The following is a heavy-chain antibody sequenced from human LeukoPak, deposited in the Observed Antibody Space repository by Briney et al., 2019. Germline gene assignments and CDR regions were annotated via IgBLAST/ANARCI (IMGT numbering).Heavy chain of an antibody. CDR1: GYTFTSCY. J-gene: IGHJ6*02. CDR2: INPNSGGT. Sequence: GASVKVSCKASGYTFTSCYMHWVRQAPGQGLEWMGWINPNSGGTNYAQKFQGRVTMTRDTSISTAYMELSRLRSDDTAVYYCARLRGVIVVVPAATPYGMDVWGQGTTVTVSS. V-gene: IGHV1-2*02. D-gene: IGHD2-2*01. CDR3: ARLRGVIVVVPAATPYGMDV.